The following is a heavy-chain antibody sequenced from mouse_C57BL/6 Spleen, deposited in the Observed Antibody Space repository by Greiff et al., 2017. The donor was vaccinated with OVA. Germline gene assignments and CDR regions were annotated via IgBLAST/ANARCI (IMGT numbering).Heavy chain of an antibody. V-gene: IGHV2-6*01. CDR3: ASLNWDGGFAY. Sequence: VKVIESGPGLVAPSQSLSITCTVSGFSLTSYGVDWVRQSPGKGLEWLGVIWGVGSTNYNSALKSRLSISKDNSKSQVFLKMNSLQTDDTAMYYCASLNWDGGFAYWGQGTLVTVSA. D-gene: IGHD4-1*01. J-gene: IGHJ3*01. CDR1: GFSLTSYG. CDR2: IWGVGST.